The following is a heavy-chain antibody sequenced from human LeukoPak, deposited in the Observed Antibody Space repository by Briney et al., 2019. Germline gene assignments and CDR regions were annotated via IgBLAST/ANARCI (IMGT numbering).Heavy chain of an antibody. CDR2: FHQSGIT. CDR1: GGPISSYY. CDR3: ERTYSSGAFDI. D-gene: IGHD3-22*01. V-gene: IGHV4-59*08. Sequence: PSDTLSLTCTVSGGPISSYYWIWIRHPSRTALEWIGYFHQSGITNYNPSLKRRVTISVDRSKNQFSLKLRFVTAADTAVYYGERTYSSGAFDIWGQGTMV. J-gene: IGHJ3*02.